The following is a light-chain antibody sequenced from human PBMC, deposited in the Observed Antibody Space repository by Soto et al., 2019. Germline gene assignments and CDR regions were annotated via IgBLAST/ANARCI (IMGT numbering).Light chain of an antibody. V-gene: IGKV3-11*01. J-gene: IGKJ5*01. CDR1: QSVTSNY. Sequence: EILLTPSSGCLFLSPGERAPLSCRASQSVTSNYLAWYQQKPGQAPRLLIYDASNRATGIPARFSGSGSGTDFTLTIRSLEPEDFAVYYCQQRSNWPPITFGQGTRLEIK. CDR3: QQRSNWPPIT. CDR2: DAS.